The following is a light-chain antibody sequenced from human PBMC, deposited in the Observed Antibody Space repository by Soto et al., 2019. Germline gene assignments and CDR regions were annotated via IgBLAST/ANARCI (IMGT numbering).Light chain of an antibody. Sequence: EIVLTQSPGTLSLSPGERATLSCRASQSVSSSYLAWYQQKPGQAPRLLIYGASSRATGIPDRFSGSGSGTDFTLPISRLEPEDFAVDYCQHYGTSALFGPGTKVDIK. J-gene: IGKJ3*01. V-gene: IGKV3-20*01. CDR1: QSVSSSY. CDR2: GAS. CDR3: QHYGTSAL.